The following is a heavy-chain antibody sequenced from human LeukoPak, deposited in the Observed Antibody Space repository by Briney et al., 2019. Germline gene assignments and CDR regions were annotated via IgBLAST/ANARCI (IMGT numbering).Heavy chain of an antibody. V-gene: IGHV3-23*01. Sequence: WGSLRLSCAASGFTFSSYAMSWVRQAPGKGLEWVSAISGSGSSTYYADSVKGRFTISRDNFKNTLYLQMNSLRAEDTAVYYCVATVTILDYWGQGTLVTVSS. D-gene: IGHD4-17*01. CDR3: VATVTILDY. CDR2: ISGSGSST. J-gene: IGHJ4*02. CDR1: GFTFSSYA.